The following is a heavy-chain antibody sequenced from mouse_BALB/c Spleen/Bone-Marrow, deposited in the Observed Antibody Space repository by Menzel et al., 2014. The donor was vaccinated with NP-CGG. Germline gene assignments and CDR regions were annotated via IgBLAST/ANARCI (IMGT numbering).Heavy chain of an antibody. D-gene: IGHD3-1*01. Sequence: VPLKQSGPVLARPGAVVKMSCKASGYTFSNYWMNWVKQRPGQGLEWIGTIYPGNSDTTYNQKFKGKAKLTAVKSTSTAYMELSSLTNEDAAVYYCTTLARSDFDYWGQGTTLTVSS. CDR1: GYTFSNYW. V-gene: IGHV1-5*01. CDR2: IYPGNSDT. J-gene: IGHJ2*01. CDR3: TTLARSDFDY.